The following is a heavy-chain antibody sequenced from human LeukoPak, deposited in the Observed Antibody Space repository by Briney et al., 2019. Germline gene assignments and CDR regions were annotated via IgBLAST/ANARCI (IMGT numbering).Heavy chain of an antibody. J-gene: IGHJ6*02. CDR2: IYYSGST. CDR3: ARRGQSTTLYYYYAMDV. Sequence: SETLSPTCTVSGGSISGFYWSWIRQPPGKGLEWIGYIYYSGSTNYNPSLKSRVTISLDTSKNQFSLKLSSVTAADTAVYYCARRGQSTTLYYYYAMDVWGQGTTVTVSS. D-gene: IGHD1-1*01. V-gene: IGHV4-59*01. CDR1: GGSISGFY.